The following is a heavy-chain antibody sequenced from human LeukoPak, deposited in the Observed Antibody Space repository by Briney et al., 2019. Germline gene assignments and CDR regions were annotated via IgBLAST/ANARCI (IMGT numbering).Heavy chain of an antibody. CDR2: INVVNGNT. V-gene: IGHV1-3*01. CDR3: ARAPLTTYPR. D-gene: IGHD2/OR15-2a*01. Sequence: ASVKVSCKTSGYDFTSYAMHLVRQAPGERLEWMGWINVVNGNTKLSQKFQERVIITSDTSASTTYMEMSSLRFDDTAMYYCARAPLTTYPRWGQGTLVTVSS. CDR1: GYDFTSYA. J-gene: IGHJ4*02.